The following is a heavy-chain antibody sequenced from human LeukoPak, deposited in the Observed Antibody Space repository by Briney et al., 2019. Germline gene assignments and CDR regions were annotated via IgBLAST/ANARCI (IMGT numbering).Heavy chain of an antibody. Sequence: PGGSLRLSCAASGFTVSSNYMSWVRQAPGKGLEWVSVIYSGGSTYYTDSVKGRFTISRDISKNTLYLQMTSLRAEDTAVYYCARGPLAAAALYWGQGTLVTVSS. J-gene: IGHJ4*02. CDR3: ARGPLAAAALY. D-gene: IGHD6-13*01. CDR1: GFTVSSNY. CDR2: IYSGGST. V-gene: IGHV3-53*01.